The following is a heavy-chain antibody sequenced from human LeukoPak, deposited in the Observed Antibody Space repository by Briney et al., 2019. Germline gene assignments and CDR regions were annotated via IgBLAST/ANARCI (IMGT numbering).Heavy chain of an antibody. CDR1: GGSISNYY. CDR2: IYYSGRT. CDR3: ARRRSGYYAFDI. D-gene: IGHD3-3*01. Sequence: SETLALTCTVSGGSISNYYWSWIRQPPGKGLECIGHIYYSGRTNYNPSLKSRVTISVDTSKNQCSLKLSSVTAADTAVYFCARRRSGYYAFDIWGQGTMVTVSS. J-gene: IGHJ3*02. V-gene: IGHV4-59*08.